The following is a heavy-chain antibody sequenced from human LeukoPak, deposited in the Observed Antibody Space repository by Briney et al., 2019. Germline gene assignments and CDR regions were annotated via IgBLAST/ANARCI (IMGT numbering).Heavy chain of an antibody. CDR2: SG. Sequence: SETLSLTCTVSGDSFSSVTDYWAWIRQPPGKGLEWIASGDYNPSLESRVAISADMSKNQFSLKLTSVTGADTAVYYCARDLGASGGSLGLDYWGQGTLVTVSS. V-gene: IGHV4-39*07. CDR1: GDSFSSVTDY. D-gene: IGHD2-15*01. CDR3: ARDLGASGGSLGLDY. J-gene: IGHJ4*02.